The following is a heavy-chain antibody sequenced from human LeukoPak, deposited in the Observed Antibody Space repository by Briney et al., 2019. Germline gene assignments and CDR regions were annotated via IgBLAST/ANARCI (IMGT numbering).Heavy chain of an antibody. J-gene: IGHJ4*02. CDR1: GGSISSYY. D-gene: IGHD3-10*01. CDR2: IYYSGST. CDR3: ARGDGSGSSYLH. Sequence: SETLSLTCTVSGGSISSYYCSWIRQPPGKGLEWIGYIYYSGSTNYNPSLKSRVTISVDTSKNQFSLKLSSVTAAGTAVYYCARGDGSGSSYLHWGQGTLVTVSS. V-gene: IGHV4-59*01.